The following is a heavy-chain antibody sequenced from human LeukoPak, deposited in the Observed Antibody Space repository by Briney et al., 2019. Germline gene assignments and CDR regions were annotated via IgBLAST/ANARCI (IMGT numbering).Heavy chain of an antibody. D-gene: IGHD6-13*01. CDR3: ARDLIFGGSSWFTPYYYYYYGMDV. CDR1: GFTFSSYW. V-gene: IGHV3-74*01. CDR2: INSDASST. J-gene: IGHJ6*02. Sequence: PGGSLRLSCAASGFTFSSYWMHWVRQAPGKGLVWVSRINSDASSTSYADSVKGRFTISRDNAKNTLYLQMNSLRAEDTAVYYCARDLIFGGSSWFTPYYYYYYGMDVWGQGTTVTVSS.